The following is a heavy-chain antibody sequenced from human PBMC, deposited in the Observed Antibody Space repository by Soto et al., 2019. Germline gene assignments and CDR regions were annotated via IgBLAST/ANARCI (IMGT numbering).Heavy chain of an antibody. V-gene: IGHV6-1*01. Sequence: SQTLSLTCDISGESVSSNSAAWNWIRQSPSRGLEWLGRTYYRSKWYNDYALSVKSRVTLNPDTSKNKFSLQLNSVTPEDTAVYYCAREVAGYGGDDFDQYYRMDVWGQGTTVTVSS. CDR3: AREVAGYGGDDFDQYYRMDV. D-gene: IGHD5-12*01. J-gene: IGHJ6*02. CDR2: TYYRSKWYN. CDR1: GESVSSNSAA.